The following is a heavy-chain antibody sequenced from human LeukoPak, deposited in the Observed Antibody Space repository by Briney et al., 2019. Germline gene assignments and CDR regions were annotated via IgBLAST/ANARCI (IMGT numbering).Heavy chain of an antibody. J-gene: IGHJ3*02. CDR3: ARLITGTTTAFDI. CDR2: IYTSGST. D-gene: IGHD1-7*01. Sequence: SETLSLTCTVSGGSISSYYWSWIRQPAGKGLEWIGRIYTSGSTHYNPSLKTRLTMSVDTSKNQFSLKLSSVTAADTAVYYCARLITGTTTAFDIWGQGTMVTVSS. V-gene: IGHV4-4*07. CDR1: GGSISSYY.